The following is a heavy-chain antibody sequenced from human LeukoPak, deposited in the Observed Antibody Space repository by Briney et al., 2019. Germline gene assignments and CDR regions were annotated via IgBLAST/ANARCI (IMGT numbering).Heavy chain of an antibody. CDR1: GFTFNSYA. CDR2: IIGSGGRT. V-gene: IGHV3-23*01. D-gene: IGHD3-3*01. Sequence: HSGGSLRLSCAASGFTFNSYAMSWVRQAPGKGLEWVSAIIGSGGRTYYADSVKGRFALSRDNSKNTLYLQMNSLRAEDTAVYYCARELQFLQWLFLDYWGQGTLVTVSS. CDR3: ARELQFLQWLFLDY. J-gene: IGHJ4*02.